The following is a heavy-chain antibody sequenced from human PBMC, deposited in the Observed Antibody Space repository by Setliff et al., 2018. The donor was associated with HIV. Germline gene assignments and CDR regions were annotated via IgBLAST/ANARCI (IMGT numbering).Heavy chain of an antibody. CDR1: GFSFRSYY. Sequence: PGGSLRLSCAGSGFSFRSYYMHWVRQAPGKGLVWVSRISIDGSNTIYADSVKGRFTISRDNAGNTLYLQMNSLRAEDTAVYYCAKDGLAGYFESWGLGTLVTVSS. CDR2: ISIDGSNT. V-gene: IGHV3-74*01. CDR3: AKDGLAGYFES. J-gene: IGHJ4*02. D-gene: IGHD1-1*01.